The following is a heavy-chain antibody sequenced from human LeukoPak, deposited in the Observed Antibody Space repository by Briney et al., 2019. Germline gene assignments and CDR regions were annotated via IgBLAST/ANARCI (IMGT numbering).Heavy chain of an antibody. J-gene: IGHJ4*02. CDR1: GDSISSSSYF. CDR2: IYYTGST. D-gene: IGHD3-10*01. Sequence: PSETLSLTCTVSGDSISSSSYFWGWIRQPPGRGLEWIGSIYYTGSTDYTPSLKSRATISVDTSKNQFSLKLISVTAADTAVYYCARDNLGFGDLSKYYFDYWGQGTLVTVSS. CDR3: ARDNLGFGDLSKYYFDY. V-gene: IGHV4-39*07.